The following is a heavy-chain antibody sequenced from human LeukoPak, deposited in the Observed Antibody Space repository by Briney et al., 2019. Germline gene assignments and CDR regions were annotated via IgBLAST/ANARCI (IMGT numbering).Heavy chain of an antibody. CDR1: GFTFSSYS. D-gene: IGHD3-9*01. V-gene: IGHV3-21*01. Sequence: AGSLRLTCAASGFTFSSYSMDWVRQAPGKGLEWVSSINSSSSYIYYADSVKGRFTISRDNAKNSLYLQMNSLRAEDTAVYYCARGVSLTDNFLRHWGQGTLVTVSS. CDR2: INSSSSYI. CDR3: ARGVSLTDNFLRH. J-gene: IGHJ4*02.